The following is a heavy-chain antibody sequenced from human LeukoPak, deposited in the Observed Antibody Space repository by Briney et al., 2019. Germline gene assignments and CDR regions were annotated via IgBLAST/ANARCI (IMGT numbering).Heavy chain of an antibody. D-gene: IGHD3-22*01. V-gene: IGHV3-49*03. CDR3: TRAWKSSRGYYYVFDY. Sequence: GGSLRLSCTASGFTFGDYAMSWFRQAPGRGLEWVGFIRSKAYGGTTEYAASVKGRFTISRDDSKSIAYLQMNSLKTEDTAVYYCTRAWKSSRGYYYVFDYWGQGTLVTVSS. CDR1: GFTFGDYA. CDR2: IRSKAYGGTT. J-gene: IGHJ4*02.